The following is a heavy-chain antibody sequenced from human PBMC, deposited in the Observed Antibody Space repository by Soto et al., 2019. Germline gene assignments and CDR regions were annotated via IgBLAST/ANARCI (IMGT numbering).Heavy chain of an antibody. J-gene: IGHJ4*02. CDR1: GYTFTCYY. CDR3: ARDFYGGNPPYFDY. D-gene: IGHD4-17*01. V-gene: IGHV1-2*02. Sequence: SVKVSCKASGYTFTCYYMHWVRQAPGQGLEWMGWINPNSGGTNYAQKFQGRVTMTRDTSISTAYMELSRLRSDDTAVYYCARDFYGGNPPYFDYWGQGTLVTVSS. CDR2: INPNSGGT.